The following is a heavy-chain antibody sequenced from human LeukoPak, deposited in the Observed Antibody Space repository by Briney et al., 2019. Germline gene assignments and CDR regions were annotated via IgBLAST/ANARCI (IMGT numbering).Heavy chain of an antibody. J-gene: IGHJ4*02. Sequence: ASVKVSCKASGYTFTSYGISWVRQAPGQGLEWMGWISAYNGNTNYAQKLQGRVTMTTDTSTSTAHMELRSLRSDDTAVYYCARDRISYYYDSSGIFDYWGQGTLVTVSS. V-gene: IGHV1-18*01. CDR2: ISAYNGNT. D-gene: IGHD3-22*01. CDR3: ARDRISYYYDSSGIFDY. CDR1: GYTFTSYG.